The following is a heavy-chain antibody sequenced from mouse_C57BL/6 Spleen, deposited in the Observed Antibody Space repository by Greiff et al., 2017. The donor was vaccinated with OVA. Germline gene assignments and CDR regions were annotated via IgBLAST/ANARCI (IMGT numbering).Heavy chain of an antibody. J-gene: IGHJ3*01. CDR3: TRVPSSTAWFAY. CDR2: ISSGGDYI. V-gene: IGHV5-9-1*02. CDR1: GFTFSSYA. D-gene: IGHD2-1*01. Sequence: EVQVVESGEGLVKPGGSLKLSCAASGFTFSSYAMSWVRQTPEKRLEWVAYISSGGDYIYYADTVKGRFTISRDNARNTLYLQMSSLKSEDTAMDYCTRVPSSTAWFAYWGQGTLVTVSA.